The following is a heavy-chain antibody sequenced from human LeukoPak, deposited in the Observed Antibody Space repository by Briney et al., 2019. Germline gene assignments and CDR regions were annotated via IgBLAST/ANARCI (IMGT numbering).Heavy chain of an antibody. Sequence: SQTLSLTCAISGDSVSSKNGTWNWIRQSPSRGLEWLGRTYYRSKWYDEYADSVKGRITISPDTSKNQFSLHVYSVTPEDTAVYYCARDLGTSGWYTFDFWGQGTLVTVSS. CDR3: ARDLGTSGWYTFDF. CDR1: GDSVSSKNGT. CDR2: TYYRSKWYD. J-gene: IGHJ5*01. V-gene: IGHV6-1*01. D-gene: IGHD6-19*01.